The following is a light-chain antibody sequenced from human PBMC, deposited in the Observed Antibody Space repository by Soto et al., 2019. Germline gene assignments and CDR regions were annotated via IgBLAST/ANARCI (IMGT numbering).Light chain of an antibody. J-gene: IGKJ5*01. CDR3: HQANSFPIT. V-gene: IGKV1-12*01. CDR1: QGIRTW. Sequence: DIQMTQTPSSVSASVGDSVTITCRASQGIRTWLTWYQQKPGKAPKVLIYAASSLQSGVPSRFSGSGSGTDFTLTISTLQAEDSGTYYCHQANSFPITFGQGTRLEIK. CDR2: AAS.